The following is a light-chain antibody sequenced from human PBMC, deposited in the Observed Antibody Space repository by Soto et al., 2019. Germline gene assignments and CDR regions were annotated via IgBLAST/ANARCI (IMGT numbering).Light chain of an antibody. V-gene: IGKV3-11*01. CDR1: QSIGNY. CDR2: ATS. Sequence: EVVLTQSPATLSLSPGEGATLSCRASQSIGNYLAWYQQKPGQAPRLLIYATSNRATDIPARFSGSGSGTDFTLTLSNLEPEDFAVYYCQQRSSWPFTFGPGTKVDIK. J-gene: IGKJ3*01. CDR3: QQRSSWPFT.